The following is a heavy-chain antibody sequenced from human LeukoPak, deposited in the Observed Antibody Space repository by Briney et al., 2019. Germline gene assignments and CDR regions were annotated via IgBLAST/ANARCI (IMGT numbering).Heavy chain of an antibody. CDR3: ARVKGDLFVDI. CDR2: IKQDGSEK. J-gene: IGHJ3*02. CDR1: GFTFSSYW. V-gene: IGHV3-7*03. Sequence: PGGSLRLSCAASGFTFSSYWMSWVRQAPGKGLEWVANIKQDGSEKYYVDSVKGRFTISRDNSKNTLYLQMNSLRAEDTAVYYCARVKGDLFVDIWGQGTMVTVSS. D-gene: IGHD1-26*01.